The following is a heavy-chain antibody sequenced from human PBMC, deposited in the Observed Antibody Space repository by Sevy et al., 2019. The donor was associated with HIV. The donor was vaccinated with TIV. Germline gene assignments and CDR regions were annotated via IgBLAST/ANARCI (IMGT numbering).Heavy chain of an antibody. J-gene: IGHJ4*02. Sequence: GGSLRLSCAASGFTFSKYWMGWVRQAPGKGLEWVANIKQDAGQKYYVASVKGRFTISRDNAKNSLYLQMNGLRAEDTAVYFCARDDGNYYFHYWGQGTLVTVSS. V-gene: IGHV3-7*01. CDR2: IKQDAGQK. D-gene: IGHD1-7*01. CDR1: GFTFSKYW. CDR3: ARDDGNYYFHY.